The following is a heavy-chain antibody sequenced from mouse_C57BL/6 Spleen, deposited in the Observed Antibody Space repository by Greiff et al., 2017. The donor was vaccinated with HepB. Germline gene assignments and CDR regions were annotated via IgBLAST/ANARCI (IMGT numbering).Heavy chain of an antibody. J-gene: IGHJ4*01. Sequence: VQLQQSGPELVKPGASVKISCKASGYAFSSSWMNWVKQRPGKGLEWIGRIYPGDGDTNYNGKFKGKATLTADKSSSTAYMQLSSLTSEDSAVYFSARKTAQGYAMDYWGQGTSVTVSS. V-gene: IGHV1-82*01. CDR2: IYPGDGDT. CDR3: ARKTAQGYAMDY. CDR1: GYAFSSSW. D-gene: IGHD3-2*02.